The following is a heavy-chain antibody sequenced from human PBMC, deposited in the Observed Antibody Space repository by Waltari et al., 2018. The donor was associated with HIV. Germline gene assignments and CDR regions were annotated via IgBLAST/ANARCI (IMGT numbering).Heavy chain of an antibody. CDR3: ARHALRVGAAYWNFDL. Sequence: QLQLQESGPGLVKPSETLSLTCTVSGGSVSSSSYFWGWIRQPPGKGLEGIGRIYYTGRAYYNPSLKSRVTISVDTSKNQLSLKVTSVTAADTAVYYCARHALRVGAAYWNFDLWGRGTLVTVSS. CDR2: IYYTGRA. CDR1: GGSVSSSSYF. V-gene: IGHV4-39*01. D-gene: IGHD1-26*01. J-gene: IGHJ2*01.